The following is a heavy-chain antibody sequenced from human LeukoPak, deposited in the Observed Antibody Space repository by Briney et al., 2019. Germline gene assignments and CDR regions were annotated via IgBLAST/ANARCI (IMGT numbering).Heavy chain of an antibody. Sequence: ASVKVSCKASGYTFTGYYMHWVRQAPGQGLEWMGWINPNSGGTNYAQKFQGRVTMTRDTSISTAYMELSRLRSDDTAVYYCARNNIFYDSSGYLDYWGQGTLVTVSS. CDR3: ARNNIFYDSSGYLDY. J-gene: IGHJ4*02. V-gene: IGHV1-2*02. CDR1: GYTFTGYY. D-gene: IGHD3-22*01. CDR2: INPNSGGT.